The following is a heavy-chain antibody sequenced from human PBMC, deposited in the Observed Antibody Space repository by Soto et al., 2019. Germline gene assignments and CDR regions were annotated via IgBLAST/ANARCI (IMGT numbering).Heavy chain of an antibody. CDR1: GFTFSSYW. D-gene: IGHD2-2*01. CDR2: IKQDGSEK. V-gene: IGHV3-7*03. Sequence: PGGSLRLSCAASGFTFSSYWMSWVRQAPGKGLEWVANIKQDGSEKYYVDSVKGRFTISRDNAKNSLYLQMNSLRAEDTAVYYCASTPWGIVVVPAATDYYYYGMDVWGQGITVTVSS. J-gene: IGHJ6*02. CDR3: ASTPWGIVVVPAATDYYYYGMDV.